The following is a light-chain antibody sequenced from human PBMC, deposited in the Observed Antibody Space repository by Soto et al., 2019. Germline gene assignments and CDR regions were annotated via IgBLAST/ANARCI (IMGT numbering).Light chain of an antibody. CDR1: QRISSRY. V-gene: IGKV3-20*01. CDR2: GAS. J-gene: IGKJ2*01. CDR3: QRYGSSPPFT. Sequence: EIVLTQSPGTLSLSPGERATLSCRASQRISSRYLAWYQQKPGQAPRLLISGASTRATGIPDRFSGSGSGPDLTLTISRLEPEDFAVYFCQRYGSSPPFTFGQGPKVEI.